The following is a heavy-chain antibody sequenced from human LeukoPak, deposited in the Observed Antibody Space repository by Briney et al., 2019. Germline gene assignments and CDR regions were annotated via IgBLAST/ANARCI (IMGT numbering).Heavy chain of an antibody. Sequence: GASVKVSCKASGYTFTGYYMHWVRQAPGQGLEWMGWINPNSGGTNYAQKLQGRVTMTTDTSTSTAYMELRSLRSDDTAVYYCARDIISKQWLPSADAFDIWGQGTMVTVSS. J-gene: IGHJ3*02. V-gene: IGHV1-2*02. CDR1: GYTFTGYY. CDR3: ARDIISKQWLPSADAFDI. CDR2: INPNSGGT. D-gene: IGHD6-19*01.